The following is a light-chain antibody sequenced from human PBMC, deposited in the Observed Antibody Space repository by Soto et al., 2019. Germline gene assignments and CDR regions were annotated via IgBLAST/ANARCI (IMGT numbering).Light chain of an antibody. V-gene: IGLV1-40*01. CDR2: GND. Sequence: QSVLTQPPSVTGAPGQRISISCTGSNSSIGAGYDVHWYQQLPGTAPKLLIYGNDSRPSGVPDRFSGSKSGTSASLAITGLQAEDEADYYCSSYTSSSHPFGTGTKLTVL. CDR3: SSYTSSSHP. J-gene: IGLJ1*01. CDR1: NSSIGAGYD.